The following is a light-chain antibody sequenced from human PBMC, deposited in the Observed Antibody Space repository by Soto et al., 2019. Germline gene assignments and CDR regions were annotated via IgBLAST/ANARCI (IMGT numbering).Light chain of an antibody. Sequence: DIQMTQSPSSVSASVGDRVTITCRASQGITIWLAWYQQKPGKAPKLLIYAASTLQSGVSSRFTGTGSGTEFTLTISNLQPDDFATYYCQQANTFPWTFGQGTKVEIK. CDR3: QQANTFPWT. CDR2: AAS. V-gene: IGKV1-12*01. J-gene: IGKJ1*01. CDR1: QGITIW.